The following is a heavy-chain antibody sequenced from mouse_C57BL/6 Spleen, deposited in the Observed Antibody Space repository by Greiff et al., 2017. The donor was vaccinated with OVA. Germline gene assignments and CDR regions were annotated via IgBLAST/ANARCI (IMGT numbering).Heavy chain of an antibody. CDR1: GFNIKNTY. V-gene: IGHV14-3*01. Sequence: VQLKESVAELVRPGASVKLSCTASGFNIKNTYMHWVKQRPEQGLEWIGRIDPANGNTKYAPTFQGKATITADTSSNTAYLQLSSLTSEDTAIYYCASYYYGSSPAWFAYWGQGTLVTVSA. CDR3: ASYYYGSSPAWFAY. J-gene: IGHJ3*01. CDR2: IDPANGNT. D-gene: IGHD1-1*01.